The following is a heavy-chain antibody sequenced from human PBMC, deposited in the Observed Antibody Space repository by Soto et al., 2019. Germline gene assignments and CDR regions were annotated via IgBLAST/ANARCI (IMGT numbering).Heavy chain of an antibody. J-gene: IGHJ6*02. CDR3: ARDREYYYDSSGNDYYDYGMDV. D-gene: IGHD3-22*01. CDR2: ISGYNGNT. V-gene: IGHV1-18*04. CDR1: GYTFTNYG. Sequence: ASVKDSCKASGYTFTNYGISWVRQAPGQGLEWMGWISGYNGNTKYAQKFQGRVTMTTDTPTNTAYMELRSLRSDDTAVYYCARDREYYYDSSGNDYYDYGMDVWGQGTTVTVSS.